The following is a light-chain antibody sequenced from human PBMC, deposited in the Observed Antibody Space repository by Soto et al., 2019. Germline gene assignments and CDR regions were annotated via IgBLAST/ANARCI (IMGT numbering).Light chain of an antibody. V-gene: IGLV1-40*01. CDR2: GNN. CDR3: QSYDNSLSAYV. J-gene: IGLJ1*01. CDR1: SSNIGAGYD. Sequence: QSVLTQPPSVSGAPGQRVTISCTGSSSNIGAGYDVHWYQQVSGTAPKLLIYGNNNRPSGVPDRFSGSKAGTSPSLTITGLQAEDEADYYCQSYDNSLSAYVFGTGTKVTVL.